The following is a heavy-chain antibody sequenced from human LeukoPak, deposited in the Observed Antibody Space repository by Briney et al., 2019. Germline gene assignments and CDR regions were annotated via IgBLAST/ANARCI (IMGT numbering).Heavy chain of an antibody. CDR1: GGSINAYY. D-gene: IGHD3-22*01. J-gene: IGHJ4*02. Sequence: SETLSLTCTVSGGSINAYYWTWIRQPAGEGLEWIGRIHTSGSTYYNPSLKGRALMTLDKTNNQFSLELKSLTAADTAVYYCARYDSTWDNFDYWGQGTLVTVSS. CDR3: ARYDSTWDNFDY. CDR2: IHTSGST. V-gene: IGHV4-4*07.